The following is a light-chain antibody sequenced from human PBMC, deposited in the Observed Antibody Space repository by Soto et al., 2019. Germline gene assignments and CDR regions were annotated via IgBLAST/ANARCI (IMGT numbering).Light chain of an antibody. J-gene: IGLJ3*02. CDR3: AVWDDGLDAWM. CDR1: SSNIGSDT. CDR2: GSN. V-gene: IGLV1-44*01. Sequence: QSVLTQPPSASGTPGQRVTISCSGSSSNIGSDTVNWYQQLPGTVPKLLIYGSNERPLGVPDRFSGSKSGTSASLAISRLQSEDEAHYYCAVWDDGLDAWMFGGGTKLTVL.